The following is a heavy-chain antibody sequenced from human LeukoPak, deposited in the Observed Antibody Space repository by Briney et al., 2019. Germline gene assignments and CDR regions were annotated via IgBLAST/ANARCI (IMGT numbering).Heavy chain of an antibody. J-gene: IGHJ3*02. CDR3: ARDMVRGVISPDAFDI. CDR1: GGSISSYY. CDR2: IYYSGST. V-gene: IGHV4-59*01. Sequence: SETLSLTCTVSGGSISSYYWSLIRQPPGKGLEWIGYIYYSGSTNYNPSLKSRVTIAVDTSKNQFSLKLSSVTAADTAVYYCARDMVRGVISPDAFDIWGQGTMVTVSS. D-gene: IGHD3-10*01.